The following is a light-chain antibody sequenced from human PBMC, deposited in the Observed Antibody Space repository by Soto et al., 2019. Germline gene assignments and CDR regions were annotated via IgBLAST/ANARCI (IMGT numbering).Light chain of an antibody. CDR2: GTI. J-gene: IGLJ3*02. Sequence: QAVVTQEPSLTVSQGGTVTLTCSSSTGAVTSAYYAKWFQQKPGQAPRALIYGTINKHSWTPARFSGSLLGGKAALTLSGVQPEDEADYYCLLYYSGAHVFGGGTHLTVL. CDR3: LLYYSGAHV. V-gene: IGLV7-43*01. CDR1: TGAVTSAYY.